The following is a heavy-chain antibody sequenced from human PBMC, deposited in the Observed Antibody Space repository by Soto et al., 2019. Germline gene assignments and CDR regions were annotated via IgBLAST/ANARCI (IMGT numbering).Heavy chain of an antibody. J-gene: IGHJ4*02. D-gene: IGHD5-18*01. CDR3: VRGGYKYGNFDC. Sequence: EVQLVESGGGLVQPGGSLRLSCAASGFTFSSYWMSWVRQAPGKGLEWVANIKQDGSEKNYVDSVKGRITISRDNAKNSLYLQMNSLRAEDTAVYYCVRGGYKYGNFDCWGQGTLVTVSS. CDR1: GFTFSSYW. V-gene: IGHV3-7*01. CDR2: IKQDGSEK.